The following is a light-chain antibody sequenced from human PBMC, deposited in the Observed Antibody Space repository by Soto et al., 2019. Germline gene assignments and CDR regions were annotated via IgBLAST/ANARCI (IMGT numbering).Light chain of an antibody. J-gene: IGKJ2*01. CDR3: QQYNNWLYT. CDR1: QSVSSN. V-gene: IGKV3-15*01. Sequence: EIVMTQSPATLSVSPGERATLSCRASQSVSSNLAWYQQKPGQAPRLLIYGASTRATGIPARFSGSGSGTEFTLTISSLQSEDFAVYYCQQYNNWLYTFGQRTKLEIK. CDR2: GAS.